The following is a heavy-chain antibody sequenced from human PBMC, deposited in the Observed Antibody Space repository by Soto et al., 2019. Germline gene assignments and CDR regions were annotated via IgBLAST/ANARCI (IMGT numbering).Heavy chain of an antibody. CDR1: GFSLTTSGAG. V-gene: IGHV2-5*01. D-gene: IGHD3-10*01. J-gene: IGHJ4*02. Sequence: QITLKESGPTLVKPTQTLTLTCTYSGFSLTTSGAGVGWIRQPPGKALEWLALISWKDDKRYNPGLESRLTITKDTSKNQVILILSNTDPVDISTYFCATRHCVKYYRWYFDSWGQGALVTVSS. CDR3: ATRHCVKYYRWYFDS. CDR2: ISWKDDK.